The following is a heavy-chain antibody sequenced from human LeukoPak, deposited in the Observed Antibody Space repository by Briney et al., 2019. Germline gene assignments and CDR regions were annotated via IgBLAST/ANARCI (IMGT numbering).Heavy chain of an antibody. CDR3: ARVNTAMVTGFDY. CDR1: GGSISSGGYY. V-gene: IGHV4-31*03. J-gene: IGHJ4*02. D-gene: IGHD5-18*01. CDR2: IYYSGST. Sequence: SETLSLTCTVSGGSISSGGYYWNWIRQHPGKGLEWIGYIYYSGSTYYNPSLKSRVTISVDTSKNQFSLKLSSVTAADTAVYYCARVNTAMVTGFDYWGQGTLVTVSS.